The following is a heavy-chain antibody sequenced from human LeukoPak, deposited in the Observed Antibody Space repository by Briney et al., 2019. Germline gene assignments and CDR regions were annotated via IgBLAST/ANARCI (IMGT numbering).Heavy chain of an antibody. V-gene: IGHV3-33*01. Sequence: GGSLRLSCAASGFPFRSFGMHWVRQAPGKGLEWVAVIWYDGSNKYYADSVKGRFTISRDNSKNTLFLQMSSLRAEDTALYYCARDGVGATGLEFDYWGQGALVTVSS. CDR3: ARDGVGATGLEFDY. CDR1: GFPFRSFG. D-gene: IGHD1-26*01. CDR2: IWYDGSNK. J-gene: IGHJ4*02.